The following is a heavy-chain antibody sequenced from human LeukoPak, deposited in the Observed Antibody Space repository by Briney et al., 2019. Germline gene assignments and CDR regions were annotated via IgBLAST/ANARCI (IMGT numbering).Heavy chain of an antibody. CDR1: VYTFANYF. V-gene: IGHV1-46*01. CDR2: INPSVAGT. D-gene: IGHD5-12*01. J-gene: IGHJ4*02. Sequence: ASVTVSYTASVYTFANYFMHWLGQAPGQGREGIVLINPSVAGTNSPQKFQATFTMTRHTSTSTVYIELSSLTSEDTAVYFCARRISGYDYFDYGGQGTLVTVS. CDR3: ARRISGYDYFDY.